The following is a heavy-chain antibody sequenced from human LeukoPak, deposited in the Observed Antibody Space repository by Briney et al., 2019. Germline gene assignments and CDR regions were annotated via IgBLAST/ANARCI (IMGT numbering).Heavy chain of an antibody. J-gene: IGHJ4*02. CDR1: GGSISSGGYY. CDR3: ARGQWLVGFDY. Sequence: SETLSLTCTVSGGSISSGGYYWSWIRQHPGKGLEWIGYIYYSGSTYYNPSLKSRVTISVDTPKNQFSLKLSSVTAADTAVYYCARGQWLVGFDYWGQGTLVTVSS. CDR2: IYYSGST. V-gene: IGHV4-31*03. D-gene: IGHD6-19*01.